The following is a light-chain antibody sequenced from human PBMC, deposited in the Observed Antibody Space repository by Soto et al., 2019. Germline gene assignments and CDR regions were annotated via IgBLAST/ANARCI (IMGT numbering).Light chain of an antibody. J-gene: IGKJ1*01. Sequence: EIVLTQSPGTLSLSPGERATLSCRASQSVRSNYLAWYQQKPGQAPRLLIYNSSTRSTGIPDRFSGSGSGTDFTLTISGLEPEDFALYYCQQYRDLPQTFGQGTQVEIK. CDR3: QQYRDLPQT. V-gene: IGKV3-20*01. CDR2: NSS. CDR1: QSVRSNY.